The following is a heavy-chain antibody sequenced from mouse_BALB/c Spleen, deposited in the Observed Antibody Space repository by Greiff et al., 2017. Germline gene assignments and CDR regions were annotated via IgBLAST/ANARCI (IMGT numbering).Heavy chain of an antibody. CDR2: INPSTGYT. J-gene: IGHJ4*01. D-gene: IGHD1-1*01. CDR3: ARLTTVVRVDY. CDR1: GYTFTSYW. Sequence: VQRVESGAELAKPGASVKMSCKASGYTFTSYWMHWVKQRPGQGLEWIGYINPSTGYTEYNQKFKDKATLTADKSSSTAYMQLSSLTSEDSAVYYCARLTTVVRVDYWGQGTSVTVSS. V-gene: IGHV1-7*01.